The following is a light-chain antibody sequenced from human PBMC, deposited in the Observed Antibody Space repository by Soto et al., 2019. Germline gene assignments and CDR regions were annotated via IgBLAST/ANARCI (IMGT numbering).Light chain of an antibody. V-gene: IGLV1-40*01. J-gene: IGLJ2*01. CDR3: QSYDSRVSGWV. Sequence: QSVLTQPPSVSGAPGQRVTISFTGSSSNIGAGYDVHWCQQLPGTAPKLLIYGDKKRPSGVPDRLSGSKSGTSDSPDITGLQAEDEADYYCQSYDSRVSGWVFGGGTK. CDR1: SSNIGAGYD. CDR2: GDK.